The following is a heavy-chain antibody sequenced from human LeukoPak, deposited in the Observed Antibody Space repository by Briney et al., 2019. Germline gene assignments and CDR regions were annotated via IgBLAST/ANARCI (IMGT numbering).Heavy chain of an antibody. J-gene: IGHJ4*02. CDR1: GFTFSSYA. Sequence: GSLRLSCAASGFTFSSYAMSWVRQAPGKGLEWVANIKQDGTVKYYVDSVKGRFTLSRDNALYSMYLQMNSLRADDTAVYYCARGDGSSSGLYFDSWGQGTLVTVSS. V-gene: IGHV3-7*01. CDR3: ARGDGSSSGLYFDS. CDR2: IKQDGTVK. D-gene: IGHD6-6*01.